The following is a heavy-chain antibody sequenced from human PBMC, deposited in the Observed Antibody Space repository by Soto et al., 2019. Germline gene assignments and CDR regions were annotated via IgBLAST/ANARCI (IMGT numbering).Heavy chain of an antibody. CDR1: GFTFSSFS. J-gene: IGHJ4*02. CDR3: ARTTEVAGTPEFDY. D-gene: IGHD6-19*01. CDR2: ISYDGSSK. V-gene: IGHV3-30-3*01. Sequence: QLQLVESGGGVVQPGGSLRLSCVASGFTFSSFSLHWVRQAPGKGLEWLALISYDGSSKYNADSVKGRFTISRENSNNTLYLQLSSLRPEDTAVYYCARTTEVAGTPEFDYWGQGALVTVSS.